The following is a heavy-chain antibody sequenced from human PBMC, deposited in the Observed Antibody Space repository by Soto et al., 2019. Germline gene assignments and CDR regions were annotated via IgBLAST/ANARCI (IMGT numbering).Heavy chain of an antibody. V-gene: IGHV4-59*08. CDR3: ARQGITMVRGVILLGAFDI. D-gene: IGHD3-10*01. Sequence: PSETLSLTCTVSVGSISSYYWSWIRQPPGKGLEWIGYIYYSGSTNYNPSLKSRVTISVDTSKNQFSLKLSSVTAADTAVYYCARQGITMVRGVILLGAFDIWGQGTMVTVPS. CDR2: IYYSGST. CDR1: VGSISSYY. J-gene: IGHJ3*02.